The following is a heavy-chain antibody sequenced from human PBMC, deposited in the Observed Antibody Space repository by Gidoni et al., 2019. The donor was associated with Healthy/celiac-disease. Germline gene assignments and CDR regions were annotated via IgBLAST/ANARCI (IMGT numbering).Heavy chain of an antibody. CDR1: GFTFSSYS. CDR3: ARTVGTAYSSSWYGMDV. V-gene: IGHV3-48*01. Sequence: EVQLVESGGGLVQPGGSLRLFCSASGFTFSSYSMNWVRQAPGKGLEWVSYISSSSSTIYYADSVKGRFTISRDNAKNSLYLQMNSLRAEDTAVYYCARTVGTAYSSSWYGMDVWGQGTTVTVSS. CDR2: ISSSSSTI. J-gene: IGHJ6*02. D-gene: IGHD6-13*01.